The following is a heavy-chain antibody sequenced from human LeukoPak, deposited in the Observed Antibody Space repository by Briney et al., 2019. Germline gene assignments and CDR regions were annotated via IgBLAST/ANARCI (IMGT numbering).Heavy chain of an antibody. CDR2: IIPYLDLS. D-gene: IGHD3-22*01. V-gene: IGHV1-69*04. Sequence: ASVKVSCKVSGDTFDSYAISWVRQAPRQGLEWIGRIIPYLDLSNNAQKFQGRVTLTADESTTTAYLELSSLTFDDTAMYYCAGEDRSFPVAYWAQGTLVTVSS. CDR3: AGEDRSFPVAY. J-gene: IGHJ4*01. CDR1: GDTFDSYA.